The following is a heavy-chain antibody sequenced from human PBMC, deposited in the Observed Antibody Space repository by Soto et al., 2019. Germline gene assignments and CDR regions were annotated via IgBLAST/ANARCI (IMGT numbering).Heavy chain of an antibody. Sequence: KSSETLSLTCTVSGGSISSSSYYWGWIRQPPGKGLEWIGSIYYSGSTYYNPSLKSRVTISVDTSKNQFSLKLSSVTAEDTAVYYCASPRGPSINATYYYYGMDVWGQGTTVTVSS. V-gene: IGHV4-39*01. CDR1: GGSISSSSYY. D-gene: IGHD2-2*01. CDR3: ASPRGPSINATYYYYGMDV. J-gene: IGHJ6*02. CDR2: IYYSGST.